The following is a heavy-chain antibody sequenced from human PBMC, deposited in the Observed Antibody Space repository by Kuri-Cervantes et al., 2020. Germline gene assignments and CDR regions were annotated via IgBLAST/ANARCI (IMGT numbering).Heavy chain of an antibody. V-gene: IGHV3-64*01. J-gene: IGHJ6*02. Sequence: GGSLRLSCAASGFTFSSYAMHWVRQASGKGLEYVSSISSNGGSTYYGNSVKDRFTISRDNSKNTLHLHVVNLRTDDMAVYYCARDGGYSSSWWTYYYYGMDVWGQGTTVTVSS. CDR1: GFTFSSYA. D-gene: IGHD6-13*01. CDR2: ISSNGGST. CDR3: ARDGGYSSSWWTYYYYGMDV.